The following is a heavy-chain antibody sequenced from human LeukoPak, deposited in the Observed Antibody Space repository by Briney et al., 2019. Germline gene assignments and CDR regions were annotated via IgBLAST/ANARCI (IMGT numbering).Heavy chain of an antibody. CDR3: AKDNDFWSGFGDAFDI. Sequence: GGSLRLSCAASGFTFSSYAMSWVRQAPGKGLEWVSAISASGGSTYYADSVKGRFTISRDNSKNTLYLQMNSLRAEDTAVYYCAKDNDFWSGFGDAFDIWGQGTMVTVSS. CDR1: GFTFSSYA. CDR2: ISASGGST. V-gene: IGHV3-23*01. J-gene: IGHJ3*02. D-gene: IGHD3-3*01.